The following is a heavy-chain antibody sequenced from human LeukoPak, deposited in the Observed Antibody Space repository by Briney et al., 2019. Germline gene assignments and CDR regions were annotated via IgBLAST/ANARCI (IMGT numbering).Heavy chain of an antibody. J-gene: IGHJ4*02. CDR3: ARLSGAPVRHPIYHFDY. CDR1: GYSISSGYY. D-gene: IGHD2-2*02. V-gene: IGHV4-38-2*01. CDR2: IYHSGST. Sequence: PSETLSLTCAVSGYSISSGYYWGWIRQPPGKGLEWIGNIYHSGSTYKNPSLKSRVTISLDTSRNQFSLKLSSVTAADPAMYYCARLSGAPVRHPIYHFDYWGQGTLVTVSS.